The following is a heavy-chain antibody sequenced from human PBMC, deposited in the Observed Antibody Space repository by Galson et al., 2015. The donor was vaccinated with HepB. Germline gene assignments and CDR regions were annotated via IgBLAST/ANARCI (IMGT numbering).Heavy chain of an antibody. V-gene: IGHV4-39*01. Sequence: SETLSLTCTVSGGSISNSDYYWGWIRQPPGKGLEWIGSIYYTGTTYYNPSLKSRVTISVDTSRNQFSLRLISVTATDTAVYYCARNGFGESYDAFDIWGQGTMVTVSS. CDR1: GGSISNSDYY. J-gene: IGHJ3*02. D-gene: IGHD3-10*01. CDR3: ARNGFGESYDAFDI. CDR2: IYYTGTT.